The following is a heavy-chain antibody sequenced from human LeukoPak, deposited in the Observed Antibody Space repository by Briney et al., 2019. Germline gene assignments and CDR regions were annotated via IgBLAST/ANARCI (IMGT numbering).Heavy chain of an antibody. Sequence: GGSLRLSCAASGFAFTNFAMNWVRQAPGKGLEWVSTISGSGGSTYYADSVKGRFTISRANSKNTLSLQMNSLRAGDTAVYYCARGYYYTTGFYSFDYWGQGTLVTVSS. J-gene: IGHJ4*02. CDR2: ISGSGGST. D-gene: IGHD3-22*01. CDR3: ARGYYYTTGFYSFDY. V-gene: IGHV3-23*01. CDR1: GFAFTNFA.